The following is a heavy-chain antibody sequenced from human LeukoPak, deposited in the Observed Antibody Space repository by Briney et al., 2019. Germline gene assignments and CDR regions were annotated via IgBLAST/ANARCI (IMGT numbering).Heavy chain of an antibody. V-gene: IGHV3-23*01. Sequence: GGSLRLSCVASGITFSNYAMSWVRQAPGKGLEWVSTISGSGGGTYYADSVKGRFTISRDNSKNTLHLQMNSLRAEDTAVYYCAKGEEEYYYYGMDVWGQGTTVTVSS. J-gene: IGHJ6*02. CDR1: GITFSNYA. CDR3: AKGEEEYYYYGMDV. CDR2: ISGSGGGT. D-gene: IGHD1-26*01.